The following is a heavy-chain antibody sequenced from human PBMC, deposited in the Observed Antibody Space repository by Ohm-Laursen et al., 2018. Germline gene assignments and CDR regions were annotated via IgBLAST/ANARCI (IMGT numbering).Heavy chain of an antibody. V-gene: IGHV3-30*18. CDR2: FSYDGSDK. Sequence: SLRLSCAASGFTFSDCGMHWVRQTPGKGLEWVAVFSYDGSDKHYADSVKGRFTISRDNSKNTLDLQMSSLRPEDTAVYYCVKESSTGYYRTADYWGQGTLVTVSS. J-gene: IGHJ4*02. CDR3: VKESSTGYYRTADY. CDR1: GFTFSDCG. D-gene: IGHD3-9*01.